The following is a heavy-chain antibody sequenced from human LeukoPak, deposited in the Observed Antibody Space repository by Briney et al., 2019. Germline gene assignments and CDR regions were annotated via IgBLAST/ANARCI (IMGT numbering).Heavy chain of an antibody. V-gene: IGHV1-24*01. Sequence: ASVKVSCKASGYTFTSYYMHWVRQAPGKGLEWMGGFDPEDGETIYAQKFQGRVTMTEDTSTDTAYMELSSLRSEDTAVYYCATVRYCSSTSCYPGNWFDPWGQGTLVTVSS. J-gene: IGHJ5*02. D-gene: IGHD2-2*01. CDR3: ATVRYCSSTSCYPGNWFDP. CDR2: FDPEDGET. CDR1: GYTFTSYY.